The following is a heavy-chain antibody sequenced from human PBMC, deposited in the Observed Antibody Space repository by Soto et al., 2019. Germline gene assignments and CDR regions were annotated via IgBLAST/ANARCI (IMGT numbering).Heavy chain of an antibody. V-gene: IGHV3-23*01. CDR1: GFTFSTYA. CDR2: ISGSGDYT. D-gene: IGHD3-9*01. CDR3: AIHRGNSYDILTGPFTRPFDY. J-gene: IGHJ4*02. Sequence: PGGSLRLSCAASGFTFSTYAMSWVRQAPGKGLEWVSAISGSGDYTYYADSVKGRFTISRDTSKNTLYLQMNSLRGEDTAVYYCAIHRGNSYDILTGPFTRPFDYWGQGTLVTVSS.